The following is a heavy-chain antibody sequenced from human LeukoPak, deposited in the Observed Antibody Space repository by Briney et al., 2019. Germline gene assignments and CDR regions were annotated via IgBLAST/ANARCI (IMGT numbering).Heavy chain of an antibody. D-gene: IGHD4-17*01. V-gene: IGHV3-21*01. CDR2: ISSSSTNT. J-gene: IGHJ4*02. CDR3: ARGHTAVTRHFDF. Sequence: KPGGSLRLSCTASGFIFTRYSMTWVRQAPGKGLEWVSTISSSSTNTYFGDSVRGRFTISRDNAQNLLYLDMNSLRAEDTAVYYCARGHTAVTRHFDFWGQGTLVTVSS. CDR1: GFIFTRYS.